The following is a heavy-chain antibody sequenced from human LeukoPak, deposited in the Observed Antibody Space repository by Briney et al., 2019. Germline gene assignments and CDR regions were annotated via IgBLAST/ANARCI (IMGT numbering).Heavy chain of an antibody. J-gene: IGHJ6*03. CDR2: IWYDGSNK. V-gene: IGHV3-30*02. D-gene: IGHD3-22*01. CDR1: GFTFSSYG. Sequence: GGSLRLSCAASGFTFSSYGMHWVRQAPGKGLEWVAFIWYDGSNKYYADSVKGRFTISRDNSKNTLYLQMNSLRAEDTAVYYCAKGNYYDTGMDVWGKGTTVTVSS. CDR3: AKGNYYDTGMDV.